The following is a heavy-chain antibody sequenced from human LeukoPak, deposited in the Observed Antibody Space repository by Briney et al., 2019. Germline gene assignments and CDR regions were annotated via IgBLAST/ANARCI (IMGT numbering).Heavy chain of an antibody. CDR3: AKVPAVAGLWDFDY. J-gene: IGHJ4*02. D-gene: IGHD6-19*01. CDR1: GFTVSSNY. V-gene: IGHV3-53*01. Sequence: GGSLRLSCAASGFTVSSNYMSWVRQAPGKGLEWVSVIYSGGSTYYADSVKGRFTISRDNSKNTLYLQMNSLRAEDTAVYYCAKVPAVAGLWDFDYWGQGTLVTVSS. CDR2: IYSGGST.